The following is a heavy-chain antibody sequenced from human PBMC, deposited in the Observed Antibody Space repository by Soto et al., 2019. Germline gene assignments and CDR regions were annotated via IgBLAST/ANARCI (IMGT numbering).Heavy chain of an antibody. J-gene: IGHJ4*02. CDR3: ARDQSDYGDPTLYFDY. CDR2: INAGNGNT. Sequence: GASVKVSCKASGYTFTSYAMHWVRQAPGQRLEWMGWINAGNGNTKYSQKFQGRVTITRDTSASTAYMELSSLRSEDTAVYYCARDQSDYGDPTLYFDYWGQGTLVTVSS. V-gene: IGHV1-3*01. CDR1: GYTFTSYA. D-gene: IGHD4-17*01.